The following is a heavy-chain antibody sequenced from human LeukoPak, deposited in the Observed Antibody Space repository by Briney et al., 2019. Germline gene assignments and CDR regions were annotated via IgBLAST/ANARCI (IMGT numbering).Heavy chain of an antibody. CDR2: IRSKANSYAT. CDR1: GFTFSGSA. Sequence: GGSLRLSCAASGFTFSGSAMHWVRQASGKGLEWVGRIRSKANSYATAYAASVKGRFTISRDDSKNTAYLQMNSLKTEDTAVYYCTRARYSGSYYFDYWGQGTLVTVSS. CDR3: TRARYSGSYYFDY. D-gene: IGHD1-26*01. V-gene: IGHV3-73*01. J-gene: IGHJ4*02.